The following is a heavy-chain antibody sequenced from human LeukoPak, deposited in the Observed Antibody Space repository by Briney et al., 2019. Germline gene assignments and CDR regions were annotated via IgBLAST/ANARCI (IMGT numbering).Heavy chain of an antibody. CDR2: IYYSGST. J-gene: IGHJ5*02. CDR1: GGSISSYY. D-gene: IGHD3-10*01. V-gene: IGHV4-59*01. CDR3: ARQYYWGYNWFDP. Sequence: SETLSLTCTVSGGSISSYYWSWIRQPPGKGLEWIGYIYYSGSTNYNPSLKSRVTISVDTSKNQFSLKLSSVTAADTAVYYCARQYYWGYNWFDPWGQGTLVTVSS.